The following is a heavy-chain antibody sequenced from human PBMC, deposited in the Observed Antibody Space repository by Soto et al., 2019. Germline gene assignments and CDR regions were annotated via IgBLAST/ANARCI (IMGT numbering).Heavy chain of an antibody. J-gene: IGHJ3*02. V-gene: IGHV1-3*01. CDR3: ARDGGNSWVLIALDI. CDR2: INAGNGDT. CDR1: GYTFIRNS. D-gene: IGHD6-13*01. Sequence: QVQLVQSGAEVKKPGASVKVSCKASGYTFIRNSIHWVRQAPGQRHEWMGWINAGNGDTKYSQNFQGRVSITRDTSATTAYMELSSLRSEDTAVYYCARDGGNSWVLIALDICGQGTMVTVSS.